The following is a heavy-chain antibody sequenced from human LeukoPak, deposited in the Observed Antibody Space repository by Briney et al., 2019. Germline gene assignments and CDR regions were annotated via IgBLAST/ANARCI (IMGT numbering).Heavy chain of an antibody. V-gene: IGHV4-39*07. D-gene: IGHD1-26*01. J-gene: IGHJ4*02. CDR2: IYYSGST. CDR3: ARVSGSEPWIDY. CDR1: GGSISSSSYY. Sequence: PSETLSLTCTVSGGSISSSSYYWGWIRQPPGKGLEWIGSIYYSGSTYYNPSLKSRVTISVDTSKNQFSLKLSSVTAADTAVYYCARVSGSEPWIDYWGQGTLVTVSS.